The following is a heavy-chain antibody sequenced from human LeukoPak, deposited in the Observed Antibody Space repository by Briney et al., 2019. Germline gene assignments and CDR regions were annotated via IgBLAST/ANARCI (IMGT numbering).Heavy chain of an antibody. CDR1: GFIFSNYA. CDR3: AKAPPYTKYFDY. J-gene: IGHJ4*02. D-gene: IGHD1-1*01. V-gene: IGHV3-23*01. CDR2: VSNSGDAT. Sequence: GGSLRLSCAGSGFIFSNYAMSWVRQAPGQGLEWVSTVSNSGDATFYADAVKGRFTISRDNSKNTLYLQMYSLRAEDTAIYYCAKAPPYTKYFDYWGQGTLLTVSS.